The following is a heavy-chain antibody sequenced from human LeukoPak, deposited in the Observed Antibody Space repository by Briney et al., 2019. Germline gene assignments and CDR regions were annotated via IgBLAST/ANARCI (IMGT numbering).Heavy chain of an antibody. CDR1: GYIFANYW. V-gene: IGHV5-51*01. Sequence: GESLKISCKGSGYIFANYWIGWVRQMPGKGLEYMGVIYPGDSDTRYSPSFQGQVTISADKSINTAYLQWTSLKTSDTAIYYCARREPTYGDFRNWGQGTLVTVSS. CDR2: IYPGDSDT. J-gene: IGHJ4*02. CDR3: ARREPTYGDFRN. D-gene: IGHD4-17*01.